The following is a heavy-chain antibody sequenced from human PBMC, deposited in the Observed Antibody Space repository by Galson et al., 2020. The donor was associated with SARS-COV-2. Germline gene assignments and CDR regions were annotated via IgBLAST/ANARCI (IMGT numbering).Heavy chain of an antibody. CDR1: GYIFITQW. Sequence: GGSLRLSCKGLGYIFITQWIAWVRQMPGKGLEWMGIILPSDSDTRYSPSFQGQVSISVDKSISTTYLEWSSLKASDSAMYYCVTGSYCRGGSCYDSWGQGTLVTVTS. CDR3: VTGSYCRGGSCYDS. CDR2: ILPSDSDT. V-gene: IGHV5-51*01. D-gene: IGHD2-15*01. J-gene: IGHJ5*01.